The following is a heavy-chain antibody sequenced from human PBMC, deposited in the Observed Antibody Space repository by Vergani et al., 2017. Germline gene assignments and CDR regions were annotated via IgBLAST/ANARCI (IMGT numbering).Heavy chain of an antibody. D-gene: IGHD3-3*01. J-gene: IGHJ4*02. CDR2: ISYDGSNK. CDR3: TTSYDFWRGYDVKN. Sequence: QVQLVESGGGVVQPGRSLRLSCAASGFTFSSYAMHWVRQAPGKGLEWVAVISYDGSNKYYADSVKGRFTISRDNSKNTLYLQMNSLRAEDTAVYYCTTSYDFWRGYDVKNWGQGTLVTVSS. CDR1: GFTFSSYA. V-gene: IGHV3-30-3*01.